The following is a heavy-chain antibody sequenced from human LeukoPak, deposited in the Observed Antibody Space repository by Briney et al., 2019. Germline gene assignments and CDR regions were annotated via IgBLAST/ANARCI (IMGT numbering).Heavy chain of an antibody. CDR2: IKQDGSEK. J-gene: IGHJ4*02. V-gene: IGHV3-7*01. D-gene: IGHD6-13*01. CDR3: ARDSAGNDY. Sequence: GGSLRLSCAASGFTFSTYWMSWVGQAPGKGREGVANIKQDGSEKYYVDSVKGRFTISRDNAKNSLYLQMNSLRAEDTAMYYCARDSAGNDYWGQGTLVTVSS. CDR1: GFTFSTYW.